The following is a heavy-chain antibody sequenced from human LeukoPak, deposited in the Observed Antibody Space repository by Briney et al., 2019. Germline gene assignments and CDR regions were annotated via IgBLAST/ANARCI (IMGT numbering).Heavy chain of an antibody. CDR2: ICYSGST. CDR1: GGSISSSSYC. Sequence: KPSETLSLTCTVSGGSISSSSYCWGWIRQPPGKGLVWIGSICYSGSTFYNPSLKSRVTISLETSKSKFSLKLSSVTAADTAVYYCASGENYGSGSYFTYFDHWGQGTLVTVSS. V-gene: IGHV4-39*07. CDR3: ASGENYGSGSYFTYFDH. D-gene: IGHD3-10*01. J-gene: IGHJ4*02.